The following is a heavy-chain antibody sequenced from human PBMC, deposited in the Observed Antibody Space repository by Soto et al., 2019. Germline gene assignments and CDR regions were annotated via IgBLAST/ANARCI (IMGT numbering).Heavy chain of an antibody. V-gene: IGHV3-21*06. CDR2: ISGIRDYI. Sequence: EVQLVESGGGLVNPGGSLRLSCAASGFTFSDYILHWVRRAPGKGLEWVSSISGIRDYIRYADSVTGRFTISRDNAKTSLYLQMNSLTAEDTAVYYCAREGVHHYTDYYFDYWGQGTLVTVSS. D-gene: IGHD3-16*01. J-gene: IGHJ4*02. CDR3: AREGVHHYTDYYFDY. CDR1: GFTFSDYI.